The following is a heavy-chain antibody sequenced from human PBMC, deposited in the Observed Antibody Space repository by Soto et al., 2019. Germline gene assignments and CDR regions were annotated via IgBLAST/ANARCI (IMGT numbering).Heavy chain of an antibody. CDR3: ATYPWGSSIDP. V-gene: IGHV3-48*03. CDR2: ISSGGSTK. J-gene: IGHJ5*02. CDR1: GFTFSSYE. D-gene: IGHD3-16*01. Sequence: PGGSLRLSCAASGFTFSSYEMNWVRQAPGKGLEWVADISSGGSTKYYADSVKGRFTISRDNAKNSLYLQMNSLRAEDTAVYYCATYPWGSSIDPWGQATLVTV.